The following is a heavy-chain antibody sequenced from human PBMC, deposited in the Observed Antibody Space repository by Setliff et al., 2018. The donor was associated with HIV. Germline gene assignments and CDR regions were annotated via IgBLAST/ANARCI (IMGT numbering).Heavy chain of an antibody. CDR1: GAPLSSYY. D-gene: IGHD3-3*01. CDR2: IFPNDEK. CDR3: ARYNFRRGYWDYFDY. V-gene: IGHV2-26*01. Sequence: PSETLSLTCTVSGAPLSSYYLNWIRQPPGKGLEWIAHIFPNDEKSYSASLKSRVTISEDTSKSQVVLTMTNMDPLDTATYFCARYNFRRGYWDYFDYWGQGTQVTVSS. J-gene: IGHJ4*02.